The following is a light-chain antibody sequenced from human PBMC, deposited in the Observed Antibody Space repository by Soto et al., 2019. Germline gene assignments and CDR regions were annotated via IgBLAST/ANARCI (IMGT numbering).Light chain of an antibody. CDR1: QTVGTS. CDR2: VAS. Sequence: EIVLTQSPATLSVSPGERATLTCRASQTVGTSLAWYQQKPGQAPRLLIYVASTRATGVPSRFSGSGSGTEFALTISSLQSEDFAVYYCQQHHAWPLTFRGGTKVEIK. CDR3: QQHHAWPLT. J-gene: IGKJ4*01. V-gene: IGKV3-15*01.